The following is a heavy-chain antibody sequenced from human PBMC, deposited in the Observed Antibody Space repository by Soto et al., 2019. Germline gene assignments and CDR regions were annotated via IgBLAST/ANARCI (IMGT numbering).Heavy chain of an antibody. CDR3: ARTSRFDC. V-gene: IGHV4-34*01. J-gene: IGHJ4*02. CDR1: CGSFSSYY. CDR2: INHSGST. Sequence: QVQLQQWGAGLLKPSETLSLTCAVYCGSFSSYYWSWIRQPPGKGLEWIGEINHSGSTNYNPSLKSRVTMSVDTSKNQFSLNLSSVTAAATAVYYCARTSRFDCWGQGTLVTVSS. D-gene: IGHD6-6*01.